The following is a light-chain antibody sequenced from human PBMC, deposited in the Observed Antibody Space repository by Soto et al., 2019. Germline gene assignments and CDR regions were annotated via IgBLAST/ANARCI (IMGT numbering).Light chain of an antibody. CDR3: QQSYSLPDT. CDR2: AAS. V-gene: IGKV1-39*01. Sequence: DIPMTQSLSSLSASVGDRVTITCRASQSISGYLNWYQQKPGKAPKVLIYAASSLQTGVPSRFRGSGSGTDFTLTISSLQPEDFATYFCQQSYSLPDTFGRGTRLEIK. J-gene: IGKJ2*01. CDR1: QSISGY.